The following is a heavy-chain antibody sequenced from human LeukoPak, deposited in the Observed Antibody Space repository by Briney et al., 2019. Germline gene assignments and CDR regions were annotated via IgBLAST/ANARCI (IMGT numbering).Heavy chain of an antibody. J-gene: IGHJ4*02. CDR1: GGSISSGDYY. Sequence: SETLSLTCTVSGGSISSGDYYWNWIRQPPGKGLEWMGYIYYSGSTAYNPSLKSRVTISVDTSKNQFSLKLSSVTAADTAVYYCARWGTGFDYWGQGTLVTVSS. V-gene: IGHV4-30-4*01. CDR2: IYYSGST. D-gene: IGHD1-1*01. CDR3: ARWGTGFDY.